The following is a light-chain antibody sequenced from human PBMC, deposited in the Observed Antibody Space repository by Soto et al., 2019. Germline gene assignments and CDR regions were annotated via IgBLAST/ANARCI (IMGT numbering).Light chain of an antibody. V-gene: IGLV1-40*01. CDR3: QSYDPSLSAVV. Sequence: QSVLTQPPSVSGAPGQRVTISCTGSDSNIGAGYDVHWYQQLPGTAPKLLIYANTNRPSGVPDRFSGSKSGTSASLAITGLQAEDETDYYCQSYDPSLSAVVFGGGTKLTVL. CDR1: DSNIGAGYD. J-gene: IGLJ2*01. CDR2: ANT.